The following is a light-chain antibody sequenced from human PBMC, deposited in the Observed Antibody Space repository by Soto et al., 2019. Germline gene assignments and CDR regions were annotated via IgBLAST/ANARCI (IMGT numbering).Light chain of an antibody. CDR2: RNN. CDR1: SSNIGSNY. CDR3: AAWDDSLSGPV. Sequence: QSVLTQPPSASGTPGQRVTISCSGSSSNIGSNYVYWYQQLPGTAPKLLIYRNNQRPSGGPDRFSGSKSGTSASLAISGLRSEDEADYYCAAWDDSLSGPVFGSGTKLTVL. V-gene: IGLV1-47*01. J-gene: IGLJ1*01.